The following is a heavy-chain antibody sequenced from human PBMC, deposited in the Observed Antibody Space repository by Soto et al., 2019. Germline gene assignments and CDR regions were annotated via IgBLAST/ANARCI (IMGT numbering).Heavy chain of an antibody. CDR3: VRETGFTTTSDAFNI. D-gene: IGHD1-1*01. CDR2: IGTGGDT. J-gene: IGHJ3*02. CDR1: GFTFSGSD. Sequence: EVQLVESGGGLVQPGGSLRLSCAASGFTFSGSDMNWLRHTRGKGLEWVSGIGTGGDTYYADSVRGRFTISREDAKGSLYLQMNSLRVEDTAVYYCVRETGFTTTSDAFNIWGQGTMVTVSS. V-gene: IGHV3-13*01.